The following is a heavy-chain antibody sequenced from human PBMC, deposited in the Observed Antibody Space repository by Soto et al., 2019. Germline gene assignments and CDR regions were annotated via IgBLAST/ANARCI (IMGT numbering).Heavy chain of an antibody. D-gene: IGHD2-2*01. CDR1: GGSISSGDYY. J-gene: IGHJ4*02. V-gene: IGHV4-30-4*01. Sequence: TLSLTCTVSGGSISSGDYYWSWIRQPPGKGLEWIGYIYYSGSTYYNPSLKSRVTISVDTSKNQFSLKLSSVTAADTAVYYCARGGPAAPHFDYWGQGTLVTVSS. CDR2: IYYSGST. CDR3: ARGGPAAPHFDY.